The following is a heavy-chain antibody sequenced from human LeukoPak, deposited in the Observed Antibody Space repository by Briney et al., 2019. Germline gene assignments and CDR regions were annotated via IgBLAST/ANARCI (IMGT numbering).Heavy chain of an antibody. Sequence: SETLSLTCTVSGGSISSYYWSWIRQPAGKELEWIGRIYTSGSTNYNPSLKSRVTMSVDTSKNQFSLKLSSVTAADTAVYYCARFGYYDSGGYYFDYWGQGTLVTVSS. CDR2: IYTSGST. CDR1: GGSISSYY. J-gene: IGHJ4*02. CDR3: ARFGYYDSGGYYFDY. D-gene: IGHD3-22*01. V-gene: IGHV4-4*07.